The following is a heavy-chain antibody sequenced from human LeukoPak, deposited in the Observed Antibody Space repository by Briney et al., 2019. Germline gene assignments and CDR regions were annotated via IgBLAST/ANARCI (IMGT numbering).Heavy chain of an antibody. J-gene: IGHJ3*01. CDR1: GGSISNSDYY. D-gene: IGHD3-22*01. V-gene: IGHV4-39*01. CDR2: INYRGST. CDR3: AKHTRYGHYNPTHV. Sequence: SETLSLTCTVSGGSISNSDYYWDWIRQPPGKGLEWIGSINYRGSTYYNPSLESRVTISVDTSKNQFSLRVTSVTAADTAVYYCAKHTRYGHYNPTHVWGQGTMVTVST.